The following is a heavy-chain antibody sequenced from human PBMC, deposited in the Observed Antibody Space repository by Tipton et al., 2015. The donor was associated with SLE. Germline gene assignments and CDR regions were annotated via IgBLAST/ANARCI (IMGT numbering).Heavy chain of an antibody. CDR2: INHSGNT. D-gene: IGHD7-27*01. V-gene: IGHV4-39*07. J-gene: IGHJ4*02. CDR1: GGSISRTSYY. CDR3: ARPTGDNFDY. Sequence: LRLSCTVSGGSISRTSYYWSWIRQPPGKGLEWIGEINHSGNTNYNPSLKSRVTISVDTSKNQFSLKLSSVTAADTAVYYCARPTGDNFDYWGQGILVTVSS.